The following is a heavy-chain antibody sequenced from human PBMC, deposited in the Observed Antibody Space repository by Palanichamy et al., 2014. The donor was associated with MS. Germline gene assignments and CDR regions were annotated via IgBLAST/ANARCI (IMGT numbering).Heavy chain of an antibody. CDR1: GFTFGDYA. J-gene: IGHJ4*02. CDR2: IRTKAYGGTT. D-gene: IGHD6-25*01. CDR3: SRDRKAAAVYYFDY. V-gene: IGHV3-49*03. Sequence: EVQLVESGGGSVEPGRSLILSCTASGFTFGDYAMSWFRQAPGKGLEWVGFIRTKAYGGTTEYAASVKGRFTISREDSESIAYLQMNSLKTEDTAVYYCSRDRKAAAVYYFDYWGQGTLVTVSS.